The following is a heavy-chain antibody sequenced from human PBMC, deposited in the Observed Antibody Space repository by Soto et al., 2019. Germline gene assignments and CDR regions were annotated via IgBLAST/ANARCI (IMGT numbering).Heavy chain of an antibody. D-gene: IGHD2-2*01. CDR3: AKLSCTSSTCYFPGWFDP. CDR2: VYYSGSS. Sequence: TLSLTCTVSGDSIIGGASCFSCIRQRPWKGLELIANVYYSGSSYYNPSLKSRLTISVDTTKNQFSLQLKSMTAADTAVYYCAKLSCTSSTCYFPGWFDPWGQGTLVTVSS. J-gene: IGHJ5*02. V-gene: IGHV4-31*03. CDR1: GDSIIGGASC.